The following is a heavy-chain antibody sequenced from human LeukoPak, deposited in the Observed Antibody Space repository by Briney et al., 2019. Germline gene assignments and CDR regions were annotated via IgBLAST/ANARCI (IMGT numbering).Heavy chain of an antibody. CDR2: IYHSGST. Sequence: SETLSLTCAVSGGSISSSNWWSWVRQPPGKGLEWIGEIYHSGSTNYNPSLKSRVTISVDKSKNQFSLKLSSLTAADTAVYYCAGLYCSSTSCPNDAFDIWGQGTMVTVSS. CDR1: GGSISSSNW. CDR3: AGLYCSSTSCPNDAFDI. D-gene: IGHD2-2*01. V-gene: IGHV4-4*02. J-gene: IGHJ3*02.